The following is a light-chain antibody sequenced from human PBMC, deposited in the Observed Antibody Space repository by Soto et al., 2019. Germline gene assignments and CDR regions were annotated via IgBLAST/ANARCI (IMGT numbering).Light chain of an antibody. CDR3: QQYDSAPIT. CDR2: WAS. Sequence: DIVMTQSPDSLAVSLGERATINCKSSQSVLYTSNNKNYLAWYQQKPGQPPKLLIYWASTRESGVPDRFSRSGSGTDLTLTISSLQAEDVAVYYCQQYDSAPITFGQGTRLEIK. CDR1: QSVLYTSNNKNY. J-gene: IGKJ5*01. V-gene: IGKV4-1*01.